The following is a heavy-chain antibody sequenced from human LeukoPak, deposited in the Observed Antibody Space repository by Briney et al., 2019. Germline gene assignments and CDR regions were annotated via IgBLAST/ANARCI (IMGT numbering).Heavy chain of an antibody. D-gene: IGHD1-26*01. CDR1: GYTFTGYY. Sequence: ASVKVCCKASGYTFTGYYMHWVRQAPGQGLEWMGWINPNSGGTNYAQKFQGRVTMTRDTSISTAYMELSRLRSDDTAVYYCARSIVGATTVFDYWGQGTLVTVSS. V-gene: IGHV1-2*02. J-gene: IGHJ4*02. CDR2: INPNSGGT. CDR3: ARSIVGATTVFDY.